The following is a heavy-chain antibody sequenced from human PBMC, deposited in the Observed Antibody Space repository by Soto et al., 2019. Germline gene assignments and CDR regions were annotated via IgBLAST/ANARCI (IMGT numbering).Heavy chain of an antibody. CDR2: IYPGDSDT. D-gene: IGHD5-12*01. Sequence: GESLKISCKGSGYSFTSYWIGWVRQMPGKGLEWMGIIYPGDSDTRYSPSFQGQVTISADKSVSTAYLQWSSLKASDTAMYYCARRQSQYGGYEPYYYYYGMDVWGQGTTVTVSS. V-gene: IGHV5-51*01. J-gene: IGHJ6*02. CDR1: GYSFTSYW. CDR3: ARRQSQYGGYEPYYYYYGMDV.